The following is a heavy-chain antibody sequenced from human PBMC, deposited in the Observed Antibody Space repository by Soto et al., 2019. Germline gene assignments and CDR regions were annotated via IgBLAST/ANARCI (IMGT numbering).Heavy chain of an antibody. J-gene: IGHJ3*02. Sequence: EVQLVESGGGLVKPGGSLRLSCAASGFTFSSYSMNWVRQAPGKGLEWVSSISSRSSYIYYADSVTGRFTISRDNAKNSLYLQITSLRAEDTAVYYCARDTGGPGAFDIWGQGTMVTVSS. V-gene: IGHV3-21*01. D-gene: IGHD3-10*01. CDR1: GFTFSSYS. CDR3: ARDTGGPGAFDI. CDR2: ISSRSSYI.